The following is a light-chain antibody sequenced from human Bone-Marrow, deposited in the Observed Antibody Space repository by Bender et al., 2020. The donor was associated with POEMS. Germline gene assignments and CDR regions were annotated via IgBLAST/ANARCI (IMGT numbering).Light chain of an antibody. CDR1: SSDVGNYNL. V-gene: IGLV2-23*01. CDR3: SSYASSGTLL. Sequence: QSALTQPASVSGSPGQSINISCTGSSSDVGNYNLVSWYQQHPGKAPKLMIYEDTKRPSGVSNRFSGSKSGNTASLTVSGLPAEDEADYYCSSYASSGTLLFGGGTKVTVL. CDR2: EDT. J-gene: IGLJ2*01.